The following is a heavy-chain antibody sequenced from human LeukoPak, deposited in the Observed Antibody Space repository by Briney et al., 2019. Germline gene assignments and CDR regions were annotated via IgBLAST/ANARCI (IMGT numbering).Heavy chain of an antibody. CDR1: GFTFSSYA. V-gene: IGHV3-23*01. Sequence: WGSLRLSCAASGFTFSSYAMSWVRQAPGKGLEWVSAISGSGGSTYYADSVKGRFTISRDNSKNTLYLQMNSLRAEDTAVYYCAKDPEYYYYGMDVWGQGTTVTVSS. J-gene: IGHJ6*02. CDR3: AKDPEYYYYGMDV. CDR2: ISGSGGST.